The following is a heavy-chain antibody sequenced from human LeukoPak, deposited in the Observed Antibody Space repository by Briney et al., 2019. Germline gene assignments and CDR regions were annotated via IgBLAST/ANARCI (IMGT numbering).Heavy chain of an antibody. CDR1: GFTVSSNY. D-gene: IGHD6-19*01. V-gene: IGHV3-66*01. CDR2: IYSGGST. Sequence: GGSLRLSCAASGFTVSSNYMSWVRQVPGKGLEWVSVIYSGGSTYYADSVKGRFTISRDNSKNTLYLQMNSLRAEDTAVYYCARAGSGWFFDYWGQGTLVTVSS. CDR3: ARAGSGWFFDY. J-gene: IGHJ4*02.